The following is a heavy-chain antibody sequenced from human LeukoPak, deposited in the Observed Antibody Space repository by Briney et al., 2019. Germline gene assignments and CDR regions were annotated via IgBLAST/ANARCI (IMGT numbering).Heavy chain of an antibody. J-gene: IGHJ4*01. CDR1: GDTLTELS. CDR2: FDPKEGER. V-gene: IGHV1-24*01. CDR3: TTREIVVEPAQTSMVRGVLWRTDF. D-gene: IGHD3-10*01. Sequence: ASVKVSCKVSGDTLTELSMHWVRQAPGKGLEWMGGFDPKEGERVYAQNFQGRFTMTEDTSSGTAYMELNSLRSEDTAVYYCTTREIVVEPAQTSMVRGVLWRTDFWGHGTLVTVSS.